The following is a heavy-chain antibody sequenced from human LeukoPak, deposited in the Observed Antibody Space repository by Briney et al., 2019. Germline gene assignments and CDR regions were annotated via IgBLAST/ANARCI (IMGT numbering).Heavy chain of an antibody. CDR3: ARGGSGYEKPIDY. CDR2: INSDGSST. J-gene: IGHJ4*02. Sequence: RGSLRLSCAASGFTFSSYWMHWVRQAPGKGLVWVSRINSDGSSTSYADSVKGRFTISRDNAKNTLYLQMNSLRAEDTAVYYCARGGSGYEKPIDYWGQGTLVTVSS. D-gene: IGHD3-22*01. CDR1: GFTFSSYW. V-gene: IGHV3-74*01.